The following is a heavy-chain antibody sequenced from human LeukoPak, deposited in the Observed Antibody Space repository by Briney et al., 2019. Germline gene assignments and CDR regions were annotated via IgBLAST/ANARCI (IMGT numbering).Heavy chain of an antibody. CDR1: GFTFSDYA. V-gene: IGHV3-30*02. Sequence: GGSLRLSCAASGFTFSDYAMHWVRQAPGKGLEWVAFIRYDGTSKYSADSVKGRFTISRDNSKNTLYLLMNGLRTEDTAVYYCSKVPSRDGYNWRGGYNWFDPWGQGTLVTVSS. CDR3: SKVPSRDGYNWRGGYNWFDP. D-gene: IGHD5-24*01. J-gene: IGHJ5*02. CDR2: IRYDGTSK.